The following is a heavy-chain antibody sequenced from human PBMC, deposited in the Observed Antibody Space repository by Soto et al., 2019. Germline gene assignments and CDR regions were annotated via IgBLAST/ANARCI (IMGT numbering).Heavy chain of an antibody. CDR2: IYVTGAV. J-gene: IGHJ5*02. CDR1: GAALNSGNYY. D-gene: IGHD2-15*01. V-gene: IGHV4-31*03. CDR3: ARRRTATNNYKWFAP. Sequence: PSETLSLTCSVSGAALNSGNYYWSWIRQVPGKGLEWIGHIYVTGAVDYNPSLRDRITISQDTSERQFSLNLRLVTAADTAVYYCARRRTATNNYKWFAPWGQGTLVTVSS.